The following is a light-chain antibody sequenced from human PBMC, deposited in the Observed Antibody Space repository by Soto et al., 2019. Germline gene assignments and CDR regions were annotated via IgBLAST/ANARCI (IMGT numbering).Light chain of an antibody. V-gene: IGKV1-5*03. Sequence: DIQRTQSPSTLSASVGDRVTITCRASQNINSWLAWYQQKPGKAPKVLMYKASTLESGVPSRFGGSGSETEFTLTISGLQPDDFATYYCQQYKSFMYTFGQGTK. CDR1: QNINSW. CDR3: QQYKSFMYT. J-gene: IGKJ2*01. CDR2: KAS.